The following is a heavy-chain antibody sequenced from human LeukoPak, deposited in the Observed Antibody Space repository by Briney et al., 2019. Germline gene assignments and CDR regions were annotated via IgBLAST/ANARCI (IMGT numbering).Heavy chain of an antibody. CDR3: ARSVVPTAPIDY. Sequence: GGSLRLSCAASGFTFSDYYMSWIRQAPGKGLEWVSCISSSSTYTNYADSVKGRFTISRDNAKNSLYLQRNSLRAEDTAVYYCARSVVPTAPIDYWGQGTLVTVSS. CDR2: ISSSSTYT. CDR1: GFTFSDYY. V-gene: IGHV3-11*03. J-gene: IGHJ4*02. D-gene: IGHD2-2*01.